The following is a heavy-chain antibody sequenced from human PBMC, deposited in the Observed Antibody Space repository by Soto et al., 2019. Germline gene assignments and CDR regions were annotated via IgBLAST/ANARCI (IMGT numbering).Heavy chain of an antibody. CDR3: ARQDHSSSSSGWFDP. V-gene: IGHV4-59*01. CDR2: MYYSVST. CDR1: GDSISSSY. J-gene: IGHJ5*02. D-gene: IGHD6-6*01. Sequence: QVQLQESGPGLVKPSETLSLTCTISGDSISSSYWNWIRQPPGKGLAWIGYMYYSVSTNYNPSLKSRGTRSVDPSRNQFSLKLTSVTATDTAVYYCARQDHSSSSSGWFDPWGQVPLVTVSS.